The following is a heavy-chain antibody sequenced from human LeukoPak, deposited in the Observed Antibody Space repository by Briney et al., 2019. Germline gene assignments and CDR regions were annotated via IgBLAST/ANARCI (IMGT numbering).Heavy chain of an antibody. V-gene: IGHV4-34*01. CDR1: GGSFSGYY. CDR2: INHSGST. D-gene: IGHD2-2*01. Sequence: PSEALSLTCAVYGGSFSGYYWSWIRQPPGKGLEWIGEINHSGSTNYNPSLKSRATISVDTSKNQFSLKLSSVTAADTAVYYCARGPYCSSTSCYGSWFDPWGQGTLVTVSS. J-gene: IGHJ5*02. CDR3: ARGPYCSSTSCYGSWFDP.